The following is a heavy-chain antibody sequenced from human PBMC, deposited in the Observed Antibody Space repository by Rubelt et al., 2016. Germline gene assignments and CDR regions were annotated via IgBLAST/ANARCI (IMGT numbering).Heavy chain of an antibody. CDR3: ARSYDYGSGTYFWFFDL. J-gene: IGHJ2*01. Sequence: QVQLQQWGAGLLKPSETLSLTCAVYGGSFSGYYWSWIRQPPGKGLEWIGEINHSGSTNYNPSLKSRVTISVDTSKNQFSLKLGSLTAADTAVYYCARSYDYGSGTYFWFFDLWGRGTLVTVSS. CDR1: GGSFSGYY. D-gene: IGHD3-10*01. CDR2: INHSGST. V-gene: IGHV4-34*01.